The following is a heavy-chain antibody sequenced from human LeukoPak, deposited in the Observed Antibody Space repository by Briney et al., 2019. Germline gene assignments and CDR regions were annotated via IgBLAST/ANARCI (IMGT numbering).Heavy chain of an antibody. CDR2: IYYSGST. D-gene: IGHD3-3*01. V-gene: IGHV4-31*01. J-gene: IGHJ6*02. CDR3: ASQKITIFGPYGMDV. CDR1: GGSISSGGYY. Sequence: PSETLSLTCTVSGGSISSGGYYWSWLRQHPGKGLEWIGYIYYSGSTYYNPSLKSLVTISVDTSKNQFSLKLSSVTAADTAVYYCASQKITIFGPYGMDVWGQGTTVTVSS.